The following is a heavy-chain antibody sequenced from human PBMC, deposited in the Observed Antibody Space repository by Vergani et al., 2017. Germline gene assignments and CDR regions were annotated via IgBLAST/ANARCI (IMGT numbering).Heavy chain of an antibody. J-gene: IGHJ5*02. Sequence: QVQLQESGPGLVKSSETLSLTCSVSFDSIRNLYCNWTRQPPGKGLEWIGSIHYSENTNYNPSLMTRVTISVDTSKNQFSLTLTSVTAAYTAVYYCASDTHSGQRADRWGQGILVTVTS. V-gene: IGHV4-59*11. CDR2: IHYSENT. D-gene: IGHD6-19*01. CDR1: FDSIRNLY. CDR3: ASDTHSGQRADR.